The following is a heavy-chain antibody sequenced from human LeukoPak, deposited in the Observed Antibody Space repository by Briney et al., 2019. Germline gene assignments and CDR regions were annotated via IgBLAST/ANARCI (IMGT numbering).Heavy chain of an antibody. Sequence: GASVKVLCKASGGIFSSCGFMCVRRAPGRGRVEMVGIIPIVCITKYAEEFQGRVTITWDESKSRAYMELRSQRSEDKAVYYCARTHGGFPGFFDYWGQGTLDTVSS. CDR2: IIPIVCIT. D-gene: IGHD2-15*01. CDR1: GGIFSSCG. CDR3: ARTHGGFPGFFDY. J-gene: IGHJ4*02. V-gene: IGHV1-69*10.